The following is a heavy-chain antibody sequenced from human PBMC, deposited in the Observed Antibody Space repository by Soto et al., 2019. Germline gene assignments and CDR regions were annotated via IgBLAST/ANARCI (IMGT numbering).Heavy chain of an antibody. J-gene: IGHJ4*02. Sequence: PAETLSLTCTVSGGCFSSGGYYWGWIRQRPGMGLEWIGYLDYSGSTYYNPSLNSRVTISVDTSKTQFSLKLSSVTAAHTAVYCCARARGDTYFDYWGQGTLVTVSS. CDR3: ARARGDTYFDY. CDR2: LDYSGST. D-gene: IGHD2-21*01. CDR1: GGCFSSGGYY. V-gene: IGHV4-30-4*01.